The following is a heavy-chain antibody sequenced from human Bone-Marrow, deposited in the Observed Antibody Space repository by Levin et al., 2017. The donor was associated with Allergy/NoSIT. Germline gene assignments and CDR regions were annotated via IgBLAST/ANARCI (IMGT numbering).Heavy chain of an antibody. Sequence: GESLKISCAASGFTFSSYGMHWVRQAPGKGLEWVAVISYDGSNKYYADSVKGRFTISRDNSKNTLYLQMNSLRAEDTAVYYCAKLFPGRDVVVVAATRDYWGQGTLVTVSS. V-gene: IGHV3-30*18. CDR3: AKLFPGRDVVVVAATRDY. CDR1: GFTFSSYG. J-gene: IGHJ4*02. CDR2: ISYDGSNK. D-gene: IGHD2-15*01.